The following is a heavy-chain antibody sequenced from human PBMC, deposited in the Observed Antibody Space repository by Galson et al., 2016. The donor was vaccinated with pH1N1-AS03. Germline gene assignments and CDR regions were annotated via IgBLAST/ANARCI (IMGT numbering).Heavy chain of an antibody. D-gene: IGHD2/OR15-2a*01. V-gene: IGHV2-5*02. J-gene: IGHJ4*02. CDR2: IYWDDDK. CDR3: TRSRYYNTNLYYFDY. Sequence: PALVKPTQTLTLTCAFSGFSLATSGVGVGWIRQPPGKALEWLALIYWDDDKLYNPSMKSRLTVTKDTSKNLVVLTLTDMDPVDTATYFCTRSRYYNTNLYYFDYWGQGTLVTVSS. CDR1: GFSLATSGVG.